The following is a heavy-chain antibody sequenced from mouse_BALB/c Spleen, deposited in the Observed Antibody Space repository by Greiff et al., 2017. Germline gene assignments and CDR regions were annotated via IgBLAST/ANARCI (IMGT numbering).Heavy chain of an antibody. Sequence: VQLKQSGAELVKPGASVKLSCTASGFNIKDTYMHWVKQRPEQGLEWIGRIDPANGNTKYDPKFQGKATITAGTSSNTAYLQLSSLTSEDTAVYYCASYGSSHRYFDYWGQGTTLTVSS. CDR1: GFNIKDTY. CDR3: ASYGSSHRYFDY. D-gene: IGHD1-1*01. V-gene: IGHV14-3*02. J-gene: IGHJ2*01. CDR2: IDPANGNT.